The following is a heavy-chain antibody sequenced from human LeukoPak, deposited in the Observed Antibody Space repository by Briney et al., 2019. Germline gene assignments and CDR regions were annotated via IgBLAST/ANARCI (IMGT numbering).Heavy chain of an antibody. J-gene: IGHJ4*02. CDR1: GGSISSYY. D-gene: IGHD6-13*01. CDR3: ARGLYIAAAGLYYFDY. Sequence: PSETLSLTCTVSGGSISSYYWSWIRRPPGKGLEWVGYIYYSGSTNYNPSLKSRVTISVDTSKNQFSLKLSSVTAADTAVYYCARGLYIAAAGLYYFDYWGQGTLVTVSS. V-gene: IGHV4-59*01. CDR2: IYYSGST.